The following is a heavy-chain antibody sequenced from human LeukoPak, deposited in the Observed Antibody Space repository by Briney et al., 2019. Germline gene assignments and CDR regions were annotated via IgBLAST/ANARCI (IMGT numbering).Heavy chain of an antibody. CDR3: ASLLTPYHGSGGGGMDV. V-gene: IGHV3-74*01. CDR2: ISGDGSLT. CDR1: GFTFSTHW. D-gene: IGHD3-10*01. J-gene: IGHJ6*02. Sequence: GGSLRLSCAASGFTFSTHWMYWVRQAPGRKFVWVSRISGDGSLTSYADSVRGRFTISRDNAKETLYLQMTSLRVEDTAVYSCASLLTPYHGSGGGGMDVWGQGTTVTVSS.